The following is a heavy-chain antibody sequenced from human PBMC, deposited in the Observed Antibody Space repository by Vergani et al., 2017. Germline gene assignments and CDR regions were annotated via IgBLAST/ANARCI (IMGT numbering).Heavy chain of an antibody. V-gene: IGHV1-8*03. CDR3: VRARRTCTYDHCPRYYYDL. J-gene: IGHJ4*02. CDR2: MHPISGNT. CDR1: GYTFTSDD. Sequence: QVQLVQSGAEVKKPGASVKVSCKASGYTFTSDDINWVRQATGQGLEWMGWMHPISGNTGYAQNLQGRLTITRDTSVNTAYMELSSLTSEDMAVYYCVRARRTCTYDHCPRYYYDLWGQGTLVTVSS. D-gene: IGHD2-8*01.